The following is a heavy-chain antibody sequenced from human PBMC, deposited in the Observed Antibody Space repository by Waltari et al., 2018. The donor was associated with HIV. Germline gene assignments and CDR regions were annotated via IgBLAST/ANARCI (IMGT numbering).Heavy chain of an antibody. CDR3: AREPVAHV. D-gene: IGHD2-15*01. Sequence: QVQLQESGPGLVKPSETLSLTCAVSGYSIRSGYYWGWIRQPPGKGLEWIGSIYHSGSTYYNPSLKSRVTISVDTSKNQFSLKLSSVTAADTAVYYCAREPVAHVWGQGTTVTVSS. J-gene: IGHJ6*02. CDR1: GYSIRSGYY. V-gene: IGHV4-38-2*02. CDR2: IYHSGST.